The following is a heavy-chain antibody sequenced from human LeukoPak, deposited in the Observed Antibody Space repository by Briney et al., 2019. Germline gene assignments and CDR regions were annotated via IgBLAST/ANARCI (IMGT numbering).Heavy chain of an antibody. Sequence: GGSLRLSCAASGFTLSNYWMHWVRQAPGKGLVWVSRINADGSSASYADSVKGRFTISRDNARNTLYLQMNSLRAEDTAMYYCARDYGRSRDYGMDVWGQGTTVTVSS. D-gene: IGHD3-10*01. CDR2: INADGSSA. CDR3: ARDYGRSRDYGMDV. J-gene: IGHJ6*02. CDR1: GFTLSNYW. V-gene: IGHV3-74*01.